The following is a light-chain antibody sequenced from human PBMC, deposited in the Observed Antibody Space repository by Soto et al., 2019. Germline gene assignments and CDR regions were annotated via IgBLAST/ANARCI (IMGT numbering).Light chain of an antibody. CDR1: NIAIKS. V-gene: IGLV3-21*02. Sequence: YELTQAPSVSVAPGQTARITCGGNNIAIKSVHWYQQKPGQAPVLVVYDDGDRPSGTPERFSGSNSGDTATLTITRVEAGDEADYHCQVWDSSSDHRVVFGGGTKVTVL. J-gene: IGLJ2*01. CDR2: DDG. CDR3: QVWDSSSDHRVV.